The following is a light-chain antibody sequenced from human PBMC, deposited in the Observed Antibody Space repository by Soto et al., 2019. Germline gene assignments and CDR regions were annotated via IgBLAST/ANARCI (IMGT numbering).Light chain of an antibody. Sequence: EIVMTQSPATLSVSPGERATLSCRASQSVSGNLAWFQQKPGQAPRLLIYGASRATGVPARFSGSGSGTEYTLTISSLQSEDFAVYYCQQYNNWPPLTFGGGTKVDIK. CDR3: QQYNNWPPLT. CDR1: QSVSGN. V-gene: IGKV3-15*01. J-gene: IGKJ4*01. CDR2: GA.